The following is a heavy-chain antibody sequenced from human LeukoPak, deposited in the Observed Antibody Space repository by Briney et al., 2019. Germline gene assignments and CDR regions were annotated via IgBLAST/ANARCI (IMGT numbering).Heavy chain of an antibody. J-gene: IGHJ6*03. Sequence: SETLSLTCTVSGGSISSYYWSWIRHPPGKGLEWIGYIYYSGSTNYNPSLKSRVTISVDTSKNQFSLKLSSVTAADTAVYYCARGAPSRYFDWLSYYYYYYMDVWGKGTTVTISS. CDR3: ARGAPSRYFDWLSYYYYYYMDV. CDR1: GGSISSYY. V-gene: IGHV4-59*01. D-gene: IGHD3-9*01. CDR2: IYYSGST.